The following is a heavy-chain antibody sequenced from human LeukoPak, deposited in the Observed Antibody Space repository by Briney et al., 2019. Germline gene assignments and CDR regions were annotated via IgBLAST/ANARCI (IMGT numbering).Heavy chain of an antibody. J-gene: IGHJ6*03. CDR3: ARDLRKRYCSSTSCYTSPYYYYMDV. CDR1: GGSISSSSYY. V-gene: IGHV4-39*02. CDR2: IYYSGST. Sequence: SETLSLTCTVSGGSISSSSYYWGWIRQPPGKGLEWIGSIYYSGSTYYNSSLKSRVTISVDTSKNQFSLKLSSVTAADTAVYYCARDLRKRYCSSTSCYTSPYYYYMDVWGKGTTVTVSS. D-gene: IGHD2-2*02.